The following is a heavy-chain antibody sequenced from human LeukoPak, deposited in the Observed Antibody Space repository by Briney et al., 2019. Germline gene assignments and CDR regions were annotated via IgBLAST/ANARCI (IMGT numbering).Heavy chain of an antibody. CDR1: GYAFSGYA. CDR2: ISPTGGST. J-gene: IGHJ4*02. V-gene: IGHV3-64D*06. Sequence: GGSLRLSCAASGYAFSGYAMHWVRQAPGKGLQYVSAISPTGGSTYYADSVKGRFSISRDNSKNTLYLQMSSLRPEDTAVYYCVPKGTEGYWGQGTLVTVSS. CDR3: VPKGTEGY.